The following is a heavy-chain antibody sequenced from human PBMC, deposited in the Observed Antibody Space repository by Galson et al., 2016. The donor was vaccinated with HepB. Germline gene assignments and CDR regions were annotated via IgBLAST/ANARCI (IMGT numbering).Heavy chain of an antibody. D-gene: IGHD2-21*02. CDR2: ISHDGSNK. CDR3: AKDRPPYRGADCCIDY. V-gene: IGHV3-30*18. CDR1: GFTFNSYG. Sequence: SLRLSCAASGFTFNSYGTHWVRQAPGKGLQWVSVISHDGSNKYYADSLKGRFTISRDNSKNTLYLQMNSLRAEDTAGYYCAKDRPPYRGADCCIDYWGQGTLVTVSS. J-gene: IGHJ4*02.